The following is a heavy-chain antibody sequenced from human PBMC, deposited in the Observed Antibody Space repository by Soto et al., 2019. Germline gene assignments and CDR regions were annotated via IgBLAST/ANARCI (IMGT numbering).Heavy chain of an antibody. CDR3: AREFGDSGYDYGAFDI. D-gene: IGHD5-12*01. CDR1: GGSISSYY. V-gene: IGHV4-59*01. J-gene: IGHJ3*02. Sequence: ASETLSLTCTVSGGSISSYYWSWIRQPPGKGLEWIGYIYYSGSTNYNPSLKSRVTISVDTSKNQFSLKLSSVTAADTAVYYCAREFGDSGYDYGAFDIWGQGTMVTVSS. CDR2: IYYSGST.